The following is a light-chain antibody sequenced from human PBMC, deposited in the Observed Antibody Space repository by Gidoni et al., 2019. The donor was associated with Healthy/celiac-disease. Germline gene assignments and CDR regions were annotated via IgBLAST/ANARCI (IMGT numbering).Light chain of an antibody. J-gene: IGKJ4*01. CDR2: GAA. V-gene: IGKV3-20*01. CDR3: QQYGSSPLT. CDR1: QSVRSSY. Sequence: EIVLTHSPGTLLLSPVERANLSCKASQSVRSSYLAWYQQKPGQAPLLLIYGAAIRATGIPDRFSGSGSGTDFTLTISRLVPEDFAVYYCQQYGSSPLTFGGGTKVEIK.